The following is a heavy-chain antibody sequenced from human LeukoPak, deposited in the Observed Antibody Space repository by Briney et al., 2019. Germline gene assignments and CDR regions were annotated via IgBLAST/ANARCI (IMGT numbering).Heavy chain of an antibody. Sequence: SVKVSCKASGGTFISYAISWVRQAPGQGLEWMGRIIPILGIANYAQKFQGRVTITADKSTSTAYMELSSLRSEDTAVYYCARSWNYYYYYGMDVWGQGTTVTVSS. CDR3: ARSWNYYYYYGMDV. J-gene: IGHJ6*02. CDR1: GGTFISYA. D-gene: IGHD1-1*01. V-gene: IGHV1-69*04. CDR2: IIPILGIA.